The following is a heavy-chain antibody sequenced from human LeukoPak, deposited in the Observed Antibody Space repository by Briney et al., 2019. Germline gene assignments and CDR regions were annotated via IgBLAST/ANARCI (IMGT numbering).Heavy chain of an antibody. D-gene: IGHD3-16*01. CDR3: ARGRYDYVWGSPPGDY. CDR1: GFTFSSYG. J-gene: IGHJ4*02. CDR2: IRYDGSNK. Sequence: PGGSLRLSCAASGFTFSSYGMHWVRQAPGKGLEWVAFIRYDGSNKYYADSVKGRFTISRDNSKNTLYLQMNSLRAEDTAVYYCARGRYDYVWGSPPGDYWGQGTLVTVSS. V-gene: IGHV3-30*02.